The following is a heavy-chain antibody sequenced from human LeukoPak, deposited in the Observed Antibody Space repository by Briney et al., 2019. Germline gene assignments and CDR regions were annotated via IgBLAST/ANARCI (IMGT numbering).Heavy chain of an antibody. D-gene: IGHD3-16*02. CDR2: IYHSGST. Sequence: PSETLSLTCTVSGYSISSGYYWGWIRQPPGKGLEWIGSIYHSGSTYYNPSLKSRVTISVDTSKNQFSLKLSSVTAADTAVYYCARGRRYDYVWGSYRPHGDFDYWGQGTLVTVSS. CDR3: ARGRRYDYVWGSYRPHGDFDY. J-gene: IGHJ4*02. CDR1: GYSISSGYY. V-gene: IGHV4-38-2*02.